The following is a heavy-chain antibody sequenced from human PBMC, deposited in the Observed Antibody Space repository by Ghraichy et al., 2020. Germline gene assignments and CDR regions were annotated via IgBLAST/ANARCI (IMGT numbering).Heavy chain of an antibody. CDR3: ARSGGYSYGKKIEHFDY. J-gene: IGHJ4*02. Sequence: ASVKVPCKASGYTFTSYAMHWVRQAPGQRLEWMGWINAGNGNTKYSQKFQGRVTITRDTSASTAYLELSSLRSEDTAVYYCARSGGYSYGKKIEHFDYWGQGTLVTVSS. D-gene: IGHD5-18*01. CDR1: GYTFTSYA. CDR2: INAGNGNT. V-gene: IGHV1-3*01.